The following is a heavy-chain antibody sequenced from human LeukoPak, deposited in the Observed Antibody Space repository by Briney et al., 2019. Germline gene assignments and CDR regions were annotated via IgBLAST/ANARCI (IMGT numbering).Heavy chain of an antibody. CDR3: ASEMGCTVNLFDP. J-gene: IGHJ5*02. Sequence: SETLSLTCTVSGGSISSYYWSWIRQPPGKGLEWIGEIYYSGSTNYNPSLKSRATISVDTSKNQFSLRLSSMTAADTAVYYCASEMGCTVNLFDPWGQGTLVTDSS. D-gene: IGHD2-8*01. V-gene: IGHV4-59*01. CDR2: IYYSGST. CDR1: GGSISSYY.